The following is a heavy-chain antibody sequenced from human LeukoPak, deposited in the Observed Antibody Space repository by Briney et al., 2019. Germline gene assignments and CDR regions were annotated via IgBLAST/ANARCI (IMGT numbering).Heavy chain of an antibody. Sequence: GGSLRLSCAASGFTVSSNYMSWVRQAPGKGLEWVSVIYSGGSTYYADSVKGRFTISRDNSKNTLYLQMNSLRAEDTAVYYCAKVEMATISGGLDYWGQGTLVTVSS. CDR1: GFTVSSNY. J-gene: IGHJ4*02. V-gene: IGHV3-53*01. CDR3: AKVEMATISGGLDY. D-gene: IGHD5-24*01. CDR2: IYSGGST.